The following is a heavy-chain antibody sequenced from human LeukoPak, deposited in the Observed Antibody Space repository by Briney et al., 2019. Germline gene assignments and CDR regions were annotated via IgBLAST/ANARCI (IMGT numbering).Heavy chain of an antibody. V-gene: IGHV3-64D*09. CDR2: ISSNGGST. CDR1: GFSFSSYE. CDR3: VKDSGGYNYGETFDY. J-gene: IGHJ4*02. D-gene: IGHD5-18*01. Sequence: GGSLRLSCSASGFSFSSYEMHWVRQAPGKGLEYVSAISSNGGSTYYADSVKGRFTISRDNSKNTLYLQMSSLRAGDTAVYYCVKDSGGYNYGETFDYWGQGTLVTVSS.